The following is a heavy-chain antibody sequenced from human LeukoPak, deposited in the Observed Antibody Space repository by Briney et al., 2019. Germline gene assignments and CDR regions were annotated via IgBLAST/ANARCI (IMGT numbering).Heavy chain of an antibody. V-gene: IGHV1-2*07. D-gene: IGHD4-23*01. CDR3: ARASNGRISADPEIDY. J-gene: IGHJ4*02. Sequence: ASVKVSCKASGYTFTGYYVHWVRQAPGQGLEWMGWINPNGGGTNYAHRVQGRLTMTRDTSISTAYIELRRLRSDDTAVYYCARASNGRISADPEIDYWGQGTLVTVSS. CDR2: INPNGGGT. CDR1: GYTFTGYY.